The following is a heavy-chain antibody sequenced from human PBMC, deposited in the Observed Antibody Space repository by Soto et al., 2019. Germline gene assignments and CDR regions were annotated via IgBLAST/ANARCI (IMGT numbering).Heavy chain of an antibody. CDR3: ARVPPGSSSWFAFDI. CDR1: GFTFSSYS. CDR2: IGNRGSPI. D-gene: IGHD6-13*01. J-gene: IGHJ3*02. V-gene: IGHV3-48*02. Sequence: EVQLVESGGGLVKPGGSLRLSCAASGFTFSSYSMNWVRQAPGKGLEWISYIGNRGSPIHHADSVKGRFTISRDNAKNSLYLQMNSLRDEDTAVYFCARVPPGSSSWFAFDIWGQGTMVTVSS.